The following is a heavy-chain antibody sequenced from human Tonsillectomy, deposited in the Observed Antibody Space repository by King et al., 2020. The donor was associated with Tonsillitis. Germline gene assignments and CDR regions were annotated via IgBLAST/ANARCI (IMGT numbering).Heavy chain of an antibody. Sequence: QLVQSGGEAKKPGASVKVSCKASGYTFTSYGISWVRQAPGQGLEWMGWISSYNGNTNYAQKLQARVTMTTDTSTSTAYMELRSMSSDDTAVYYCARQGGRSFQGFFDYWGQGTLVTVSS. CDR2: ISSYNGNT. CDR3: ARQGGRSFQGFFDY. V-gene: IGHV1-18*04. J-gene: IGHJ4*02. D-gene: IGHD6-13*01. CDR1: GYTFTSYG.